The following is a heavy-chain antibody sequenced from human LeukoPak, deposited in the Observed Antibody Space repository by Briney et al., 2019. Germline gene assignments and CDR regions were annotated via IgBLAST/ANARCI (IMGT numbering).Heavy chain of an antibody. D-gene: IGHD4-17*01. CDR3: ARSGIYGDYGIYFDY. CDR2: IHYSGST. CDR1: GDSISSYY. Sequence: SETLSLTCGVSGDSISSYYWSWIRQPPGKGLEWIGYIHYSGSTKYNPSLKSRVTISADTSKKQFSLKLSSVTAADTAVYYCARSGIYGDYGIYFDYWGQGTLVTVSS. J-gene: IGHJ4*02. V-gene: IGHV4-59*01.